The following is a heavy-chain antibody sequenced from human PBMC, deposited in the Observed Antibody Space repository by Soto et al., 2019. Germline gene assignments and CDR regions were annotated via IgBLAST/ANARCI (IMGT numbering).Heavy chain of an antibody. CDR3: ASDQSQLLSTGNWFDP. V-gene: IGHV4-59*01. CDR1: GGSISSYY. D-gene: IGHD2-2*01. Sequence: SETLSLTCTVSGGSISSYYWGWIRQPPGKGLEWIGYIYYSGSTNYNPSLKSRVTISVDTSKNQFSLKLSSVTAADTAVYYCASDQSQLLSTGNWFDPWGQGTMVTVYS. J-gene: IGHJ5*02. CDR2: IYYSGST.